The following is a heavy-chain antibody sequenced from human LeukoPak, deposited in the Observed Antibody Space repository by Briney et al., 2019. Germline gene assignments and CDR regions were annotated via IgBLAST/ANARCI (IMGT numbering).Heavy chain of an antibody. D-gene: IGHD5-18*01. CDR2: IYHNGNT. V-gene: IGHV4-30-2*01. Sequence: PSETLSLTCVVSGGSISSGGYSWSWIRQPPGKGLEWIGYIYHNGNTYYSPSLKSRVTISVDRSKNQLSLKLSSVTAADTAMYYCASGGYSYGFDYWGQGTLVTVSS. CDR3: ASGGYSYGFDY. J-gene: IGHJ4*02. CDR1: GGSISSGGYS.